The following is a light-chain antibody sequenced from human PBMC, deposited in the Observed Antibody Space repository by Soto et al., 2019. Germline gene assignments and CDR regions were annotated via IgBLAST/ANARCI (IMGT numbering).Light chain of an antibody. J-gene: IGKJ4*01. CDR3: QQYYSTPLT. Sequence: DIAMTQSPDSLAVSLGETVTINCKSSQNVLFTSNNKYYLAWFQHKPGQPPRLLIYWASTRESGVPDRFSGSGSGTDFTLTISSLQTEDVAVYYCQQYYSTPLTFGGGTKVDIK. CDR2: WAS. V-gene: IGKV4-1*01. CDR1: QNVLFTSNNKYY.